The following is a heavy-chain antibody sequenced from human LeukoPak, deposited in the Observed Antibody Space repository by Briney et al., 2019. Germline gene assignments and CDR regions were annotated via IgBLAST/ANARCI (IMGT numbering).Heavy chain of an antibody. CDR3: MSDNDCGDAVCPLFDY. CDR2: ITENGATT. V-gene: IGHV3-23*01. Sequence: WIRQPPGKGLEWVSGITENGATTFCADSVKGRFTVSRDNSENTLYLQMNSLRAEDTAVYSCMSDNDCGDAVCPLFDYWGQGTLVTVSS. J-gene: IGHJ4*02. D-gene: IGHD2-21*01.